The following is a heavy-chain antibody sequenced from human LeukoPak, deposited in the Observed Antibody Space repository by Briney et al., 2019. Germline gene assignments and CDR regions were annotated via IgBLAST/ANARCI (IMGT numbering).Heavy chain of an antibody. CDR2: LDSGGAT. J-gene: IGHJ6*03. CDR1: GFSVRGHY. V-gene: IGHV3-53*05. D-gene: IGHD4-17*01. Sequence: GGSLTLSCAASGFSVRGHYMGWVRQAPQKGLEYVSVLDSGGATHYADSVKGRFTISRGNSKNTLYLHMNSLRAEDTAVYYCARSVNTGYMDVWGKGTTVTVSS. CDR3: ARSVNTGYMDV.